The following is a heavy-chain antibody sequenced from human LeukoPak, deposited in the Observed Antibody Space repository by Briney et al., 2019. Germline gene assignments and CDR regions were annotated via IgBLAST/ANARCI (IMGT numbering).Heavy chain of an antibody. V-gene: IGHV3-30-3*01. CDR1: GFTFSSYA. Sequence: PGGSLRLSCAASGFTFSSYAMHWVRQAPGKGLEWVAVISYDGSNKYYADSVKGRFTISRDNSKNTLYLQMNSLRAEDTAVYYCASADSGGWYFDYWGQGTLVTVSS. CDR2: ISYDGSNK. D-gene: IGHD6-19*01. J-gene: IGHJ4*02. CDR3: ASADSGGWYFDY.